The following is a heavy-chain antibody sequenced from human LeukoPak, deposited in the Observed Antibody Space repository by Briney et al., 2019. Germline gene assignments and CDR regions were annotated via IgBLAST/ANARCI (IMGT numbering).Heavy chain of an antibody. CDR3: VKALAHCTGGSCYSAVDY. D-gene: IGHD2-15*01. V-gene: IGHV3-23*01. Sequence: GGSLRLSCAASGFTVSSNYMSWVRQAPGRGLEWVSGISGRGGSTDYADSVKGRFTISRDNSNNTLSLQMSSLRAEDTAVYYCVKALAHCTGGSCYSAVDYWGQGILVTVSS. CDR2: ISGRGGST. CDR1: GFTVSSNY. J-gene: IGHJ4*02.